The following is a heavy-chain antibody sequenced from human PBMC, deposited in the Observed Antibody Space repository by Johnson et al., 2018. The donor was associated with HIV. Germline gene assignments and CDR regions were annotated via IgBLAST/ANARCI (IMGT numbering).Heavy chain of an antibody. CDR3: TTHQIWETFYAFDI. Sequence: VQVVESGGGLVKPGGSLRLSCAVSGFTFTSAWMSWVRQSPGKGLAWVGRIKSKTDGGTTDYAAPVTGTFTISRDDSKNTLYLQMNSLKTEDTAVYYCTTHQIWETFYAFDIWGQGTMVTISS. CDR1: GFTFTSAW. J-gene: IGHJ3*02. V-gene: IGHV3-15*01. CDR2: IKSKTDGGTT. D-gene: IGHD1-26*01.